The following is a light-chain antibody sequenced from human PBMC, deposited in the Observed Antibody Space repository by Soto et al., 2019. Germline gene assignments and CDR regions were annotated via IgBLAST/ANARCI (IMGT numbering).Light chain of an antibody. Sequence: QSALTQPASVSGSPGQSITISCTGSTSDVGDYDLVSWYQQHPGKAPKLMIYKVTNRPSGVSNRFSGSKSGNTASLTISGRQADDEAYYYCRSYTSTSTCVFGGGTKVTVL. CDR2: KVT. J-gene: IGLJ3*02. CDR3: RSYTSTSTCV. V-gene: IGLV2-14*02. CDR1: TSDVGDYDL.